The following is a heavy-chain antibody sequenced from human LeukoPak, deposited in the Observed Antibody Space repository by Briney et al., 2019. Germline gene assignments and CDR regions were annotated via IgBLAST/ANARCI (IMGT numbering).Heavy chain of an antibody. CDR3: AKLLRPYYYYYMDV. CDR2: INSDGSST. Sequence: GGSLRLSCAASGFTFSSYWMHWVRQAPGKGLVWVSRINSDGSSTSYADSMKGRFTISRDNAKNTLYLQMNSLRAEDTAVYYCAKLLRPYYYYYMDVWGKGTTVTVSS. D-gene: IGHD2-21*02. V-gene: IGHV3-74*01. J-gene: IGHJ6*03. CDR1: GFTFSSYW.